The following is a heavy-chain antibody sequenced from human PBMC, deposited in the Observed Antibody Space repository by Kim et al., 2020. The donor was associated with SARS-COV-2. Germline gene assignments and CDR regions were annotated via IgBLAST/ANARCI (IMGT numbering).Heavy chain of an antibody. J-gene: IGHJ5*02. D-gene: IGHD3-10*01. CDR1: GGSIWRSDYY. CDR2: IYYSGST. V-gene: IGHV4-39*01. Sequence: SETLSLTCTVSGGSIWRSDYYWAWIRQPPGKGLEWIGSIYYSGSTNYTPSLRSRVTISIDTSENQFSLKLSSVTAADTAVYYCARVGTYPIQNWFDPWG. CDR3: ARVGTYPIQNWFDP.